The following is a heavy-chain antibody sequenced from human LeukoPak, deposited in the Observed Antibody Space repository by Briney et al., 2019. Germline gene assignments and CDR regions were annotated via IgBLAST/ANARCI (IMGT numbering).Heavy chain of an antibody. Sequence: ASVKVSCKASGYTFITYAMHWVRQAPGQRLEWMGWIDSDNGNTKSSQKFQGRVTITRNTSISTAYMELSSLRSEDTAVYYCARGGIAVAGTPYYMDVWGKGTTVTVSS. CDR1: GYTFITYA. CDR3: ARGGIAVAGTPYYMDV. CDR2: IDSDNGNT. V-gene: IGHV1-3*01. J-gene: IGHJ6*03. D-gene: IGHD6-19*01.